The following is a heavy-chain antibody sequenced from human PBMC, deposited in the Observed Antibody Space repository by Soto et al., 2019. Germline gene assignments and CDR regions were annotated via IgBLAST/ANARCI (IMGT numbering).Heavy chain of an antibody. CDR1: GGSISSSSYY. Sequence: SETLSLTCTVSGGSISSSSYYWGWIRQPPGKGLEWIGSIYYSGSTYYNPSLKSRVTISVDTSKNQFSLKLSSVTAADTAVYYCARRVIVAPGWFDPWGQGTLVTVSS. V-gene: IGHV4-39*01. D-gene: IGHD3-22*01. J-gene: IGHJ5*02. CDR3: ARRVIVAPGWFDP. CDR2: IYYSGST.